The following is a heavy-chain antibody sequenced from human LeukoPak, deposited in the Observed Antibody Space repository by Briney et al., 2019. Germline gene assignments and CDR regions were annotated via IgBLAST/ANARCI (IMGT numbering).Heavy chain of an antibody. V-gene: IGHV3-9*01. CDR3: ARSRDNYGPPFDY. CDR1: GFTFDDYA. J-gene: IGHJ4*02. Sequence: GRSLRLSCAASGFTFDDYAMHWVRQAPGKGLEWVSGISWNSGSIGYADSVKGRFTISRDNARNSLYLQMNRLRAEDTAVYYCARSRDNYGPPFDYWGQGTLVIVSS. D-gene: IGHD5-18*01. CDR2: ISWNSGSI.